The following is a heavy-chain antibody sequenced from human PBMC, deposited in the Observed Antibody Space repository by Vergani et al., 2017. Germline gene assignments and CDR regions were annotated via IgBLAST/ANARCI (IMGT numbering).Heavy chain of an antibody. Sequence: QVQLVKSGAEVKKPGSSVKVSCKSSGGTFSIYAIRWVRQAPGQGLEWMGGVIPIFGTANYAQKFQGRVTITADESTSTADMELSSLRAEDTAVYYCARDPGLGLGRFDYWGQGTLVTVSS. J-gene: IGHJ4*02. CDR3: ARDPGLGLGRFDY. D-gene: IGHD3-16*01. CDR1: GGTFSIYA. V-gene: IGHV1-69*01. CDR2: VIPIFGTA.